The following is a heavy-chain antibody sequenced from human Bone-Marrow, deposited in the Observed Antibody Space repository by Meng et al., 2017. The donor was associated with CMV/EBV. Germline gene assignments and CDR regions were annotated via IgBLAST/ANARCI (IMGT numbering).Heavy chain of an antibody. D-gene: IGHD1-26*01. CDR1: GGTFSSYA. J-gene: IGHJ4*02. Sequence: SVKVSCKASGGTFSSYAISWVRQAPGQGLEWMGGIIPIFGTANYAQKFQGRVTMTRDTSTSTVYMELSSLRSEDTAVYYCARFEWELLRFDYWGQGTLVTVSS. CDR2: IIPIFGTA. V-gene: IGHV1-69*05. CDR3: ARFEWELLRFDY.